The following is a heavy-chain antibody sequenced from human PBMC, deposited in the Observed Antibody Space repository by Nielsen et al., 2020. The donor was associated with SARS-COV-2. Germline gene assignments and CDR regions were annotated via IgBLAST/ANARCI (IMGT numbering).Heavy chain of an antibody. D-gene: IGHD5-12*01. V-gene: IGHV1-3*01. CDR2: INAGTGNT. J-gene: IGHJ6*02. Sequence: ASVKVSCKAPGYTFTSYAMHWVRQAPGQRLERMGWINAGTGNTKYSQKFQGRITITRDTSASTVYMDLSSLRSEDTAVYYCARSGFTNFHYYYGLDVWGQGPAVSVSS. CDR3: ARSGFTNFHYYYGLDV. CDR1: GYTFTSYA.